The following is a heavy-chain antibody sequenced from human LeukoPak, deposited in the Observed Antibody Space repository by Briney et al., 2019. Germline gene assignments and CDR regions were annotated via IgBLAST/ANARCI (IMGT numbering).Heavy chain of an antibody. CDR2: IIPILNIT. J-gene: IGHJ6*02. Sequence: SVKVSCKASRGTFSKYAISWVRQAPGQGLEWMGRIIPILNITHYAQKFQGRVTITADKSTSTAYIELSSLSSEDTAVYYCARDQGLIDPPPYGLDVWGQGTTVTVSS. CDR3: ARDQGLIDPPPYGLDV. V-gene: IGHV1-69*04. D-gene: IGHD3-16*01. CDR1: RGTFSKYA.